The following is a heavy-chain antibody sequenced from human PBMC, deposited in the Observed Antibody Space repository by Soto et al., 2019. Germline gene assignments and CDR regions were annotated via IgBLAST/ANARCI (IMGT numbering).Heavy chain of an antibody. CDR2: IIPIFGTA. CDR3: ARKVPGYSYGHPNWFDP. Sequence: QVKLVQSGAEVKKPGSSVKVSCKASGGTFSSYAISWVRQAPGQGLEWMGGIIPIFGTANYAQKFQGRVTITADKSTSTAYMELSSLRSEDTAVYYCARKVPGYSYGHPNWFDPWGQGTLVTVSS. V-gene: IGHV1-69*06. D-gene: IGHD5-18*01. J-gene: IGHJ5*02. CDR1: GGTFSSYA.